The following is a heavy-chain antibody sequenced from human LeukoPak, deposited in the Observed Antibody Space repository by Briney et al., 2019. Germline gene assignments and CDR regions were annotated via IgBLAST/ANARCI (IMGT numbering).Heavy chain of an antibody. D-gene: IGHD1-1*01. Sequence: GASVKVSCKASGGTFISYAISWVGQAPGQGLEWMGGIIPIFGTANYAQKFQGRVTITADESTSTAYMELSSLRSEDTAVYYCARGGIVQLETEYCFDYWGQGTLVTVSS. J-gene: IGHJ4*02. CDR2: IIPIFGTA. CDR3: ARGGIVQLETEYCFDY. CDR1: GGTFISYA. V-gene: IGHV1-69*13.